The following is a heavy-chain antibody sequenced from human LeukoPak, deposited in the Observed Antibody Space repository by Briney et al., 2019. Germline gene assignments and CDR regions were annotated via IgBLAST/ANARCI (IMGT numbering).Heavy chain of an antibody. CDR1: GGSISSSSYY. D-gene: IGHD4/OR15-4a*01. J-gene: IGHJ3*02. V-gene: IGHV4-39*01. CDR3: ARQGARDAFDI. Sequence: SETLSLTCTVSGGSISSSSYYWGWIRQPPGKGLEWIGSISYSRSTYYNPSLKSRVTISVDTSKNQFSLKLSSVTATDTAVYYCARQGARDAFDIWGQGTMVTVSS. CDR2: ISYSRST.